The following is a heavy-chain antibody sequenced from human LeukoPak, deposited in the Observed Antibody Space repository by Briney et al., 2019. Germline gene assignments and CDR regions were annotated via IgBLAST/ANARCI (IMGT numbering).Heavy chain of an antibody. CDR3: ARGLMVRGVIGYYYYMDL. J-gene: IGHJ6*03. Sequence: SETLSLTCTVSGGSISSYYWGWIRQPPGKGLEWIGYIYYSGSTNYNPSLKSRVTISVDTSKNQFSLKLSSVTAADTAVYYCARGLMVRGVIGYYYYMDLWGKGTTVTVSS. D-gene: IGHD3-10*01. CDR2: IYYSGST. V-gene: IGHV4-59*01. CDR1: GGSISSYY.